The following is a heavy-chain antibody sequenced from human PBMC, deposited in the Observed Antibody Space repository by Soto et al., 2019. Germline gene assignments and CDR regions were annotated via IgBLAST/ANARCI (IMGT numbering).Heavy chain of an antibody. J-gene: IGHJ4*01. CDR3: ARLCSSTSCLLDY. Sequence: PSETLSLTCTVSGGSISSYYWGWIRQPPGKGLEWIGSIYYTGSTFYNPSLKSRVTISVDTSKNQFSLKLSSVTAADTAVYYCARLCSSTSCLLDYWGHGTLVTVSS. V-gene: IGHV4-39*01. CDR1: GGSISSYY. CDR2: IYYTGST. D-gene: IGHD2-2*01.